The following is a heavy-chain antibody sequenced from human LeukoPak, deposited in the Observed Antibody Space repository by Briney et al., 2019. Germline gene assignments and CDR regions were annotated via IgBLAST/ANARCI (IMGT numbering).Heavy chain of an antibody. Sequence: SETLSLICTVSGGSIGLYHWTWIRQPPGKALEWIGYIYYNGSTKYNPSLKSRVTISLDTSKNQFSLKLSSVTAADTAAYYCARDRAAGSDWLDPWGQGTLVTVPS. V-gene: IGHV4-59*12. D-gene: IGHD3-10*01. CDR2: IYYNGST. CDR3: ARDRAAGSDWLDP. J-gene: IGHJ5*02. CDR1: GGSIGLYH.